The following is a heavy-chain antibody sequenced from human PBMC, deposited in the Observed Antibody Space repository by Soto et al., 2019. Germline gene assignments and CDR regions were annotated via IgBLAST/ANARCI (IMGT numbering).Heavy chain of an antibody. Sequence: QVQLVESGGGVVQPGRSLRLSCAASGFTFSSYGMHWVRQAPGKGLEWVAVISYDGSNKYYADSVKGRFTISRDNSKNTLDMQVNGLRAEDTAVYYCARDRVGAASYYGMDVWGQGTTVTVSS. D-gene: IGHD2-15*01. CDR2: ISYDGSNK. J-gene: IGHJ6*02. CDR1: GFTFSSYG. CDR3: ARDRVGAASYYGMDV. V-gene: IGHV3-30*03.